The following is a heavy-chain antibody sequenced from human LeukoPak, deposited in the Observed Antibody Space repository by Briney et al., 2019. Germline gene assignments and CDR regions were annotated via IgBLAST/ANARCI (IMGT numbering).Heavy chain of an antibody. Sequence: GGSLRLSCVAPGFTFSHYGMNWVRQAPGKGLEWVSYISSSGSTIYYADSVKGRFTISRDNAKNSLYLQMNSLRAEDTAVYYCAELGITMIGGVWGKGTTVTISS. CDR1: GFTFSHYG. CDR2: ISSSGSTI. D-gene: IGHD3-10*02. V-gene: IGHV3-48*03. CDR3: AELGITMIGGV. J-gene: IGHJ6*04.